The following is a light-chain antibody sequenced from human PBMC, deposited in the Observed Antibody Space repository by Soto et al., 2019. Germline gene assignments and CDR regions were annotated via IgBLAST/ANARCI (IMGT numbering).Light chain of an antibody. CDR3: QQYGSSSWT. Sequence: EIVLTQSPGTLSLSPGERATLSCRASQSVSSTYLAWYQQKPGQAPRLLISGASSRATGIPDRFSGSGSGTDFTLTISRLEPEDFAVYYCQQYGSSSWTFGQGTKVDIK. V-gene: IGKV3-20*01. CDR1: QSVSSTY. J-gene: IGKJ1*01. CDR2: GAS.